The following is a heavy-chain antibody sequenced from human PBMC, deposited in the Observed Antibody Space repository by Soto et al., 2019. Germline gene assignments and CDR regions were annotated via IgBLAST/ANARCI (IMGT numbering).Heavy chain of an antibody. Sequence: QVQLVQSGAEVKKPGASVKVSCKASGYTFTSYDINWVRQATGQGLEWMGWMNPNSGNTGYAQKFQGRGTMTRNTSISTAYMELSSLRSEDTAVYYCARPFYDYIWGSYRYPHDAFDIWGQGTMVTVSS. CDR3: ARPFYDYIWGSYRYPHDAFDI. CDR1: GYTFTSYD. CDR2: MNPNSGNT. J-gene: IGHJ3*02. D-gene: IGHD3-16*02. V-gene: IGHV1-8*01.